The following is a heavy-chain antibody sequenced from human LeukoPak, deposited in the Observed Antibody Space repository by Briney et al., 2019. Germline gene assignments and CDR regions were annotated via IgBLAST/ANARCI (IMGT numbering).Heavy chain of an antibody. J-gene: IGHJ4*02. CDR2: INTNTGNP. CDR3: ARAGTMATIRAYLGY. Sequence: ASVKVSCKASGYTFTTYAMNWVRQAPGQGLEWMGWINTNTGNPTYAQGFTGRFVFSLDTSVSTAYLQISSLKAEDTAVYYCARAGTMATIRAYLGYWGQGTLVTVSS. V-gene: IGHV7-4-1*02. D-gene: IGHD5-24*01. CDR1: GYTFTTYA.